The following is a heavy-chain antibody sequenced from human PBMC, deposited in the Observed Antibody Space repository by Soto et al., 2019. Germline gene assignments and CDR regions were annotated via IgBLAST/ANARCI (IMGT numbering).Heavy chain of an antibody. CDR1: GGSISSGGYY. V-gene: IGHV4-31*03. D-gene: IGHD2-8*01. CDR3: ARGAETVYAMSYFDY. CDR2: IYYSGST. J-gene: IGHJ4*02. Sequence: QVQLQESGPGLMKPSQTLSLTCTVSGGSISSGGYYWSWIRQHPGKGLEWIGYIYYSGSTYYNPSLKRRVTISVDTSKNRFSLKLSSVTAADTAVYNCARGAETVYAMSYFDYWGQGTLVTVSS.